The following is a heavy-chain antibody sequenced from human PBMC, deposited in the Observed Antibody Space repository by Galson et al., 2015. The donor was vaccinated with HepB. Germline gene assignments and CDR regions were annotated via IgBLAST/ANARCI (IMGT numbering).Heavy chain of an antibody. CDR2: INTDESFT. Sequence: SLRLSCAASGSVFRNDWVHWVRQAPGKGLVWVARINTDESFTECADSVKGRFTISRDNARNTLYLQMNSLRVEETAVYYCARDQSVYAPSWGQGILVTVSS. D-gene: IGHD2-2*01. CDR3: ARDQSVYAPS. J-gene: IGHJ5*02. CDR1: GSVFRNDW. V-gene: IGHV3-74*03.